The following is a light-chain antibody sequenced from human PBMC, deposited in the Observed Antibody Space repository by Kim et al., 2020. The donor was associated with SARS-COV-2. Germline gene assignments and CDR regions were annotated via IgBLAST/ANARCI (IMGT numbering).Light chain of an antibody. CDR1: SSNVANNV. CDR3: AIWNSGLSEWV. Sequence: GKKTTNSSAGNSSNVANNVVPWYQQLPGTAPKLIIYDNNKRPSEIPDRFSGSKSGASATLGITGVQTGDEADYYCAIWNSGLSEWVFGGGTQLTVL. V-gene: IGLV1-51*01. CDR2: DNN. J-gene: IGLJ3*02.